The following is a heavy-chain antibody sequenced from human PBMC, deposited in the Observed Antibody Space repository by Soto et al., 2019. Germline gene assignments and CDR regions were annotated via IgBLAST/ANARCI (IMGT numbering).Heavy chain of an antibody. V-gene: IGHV1-69*06. CDR3: AGGVPSNAYVDY. D-gene: IGHD3-16*01. CDR2: IIPMLGTA. Sequence: QVRLVQSGAEVKKPGTSVKVSCKASGGTFSSSALNWVRQDPGQGLEWMGGIIPMLGTANYAQKFQGRVTSTADKSTKTAYMALSSLRSEDSAVYYCAGGVPSNAYVDYWGQGTLVTVSS. CDR1: GGTFSSSA. J-gene: IGHJ4*02.